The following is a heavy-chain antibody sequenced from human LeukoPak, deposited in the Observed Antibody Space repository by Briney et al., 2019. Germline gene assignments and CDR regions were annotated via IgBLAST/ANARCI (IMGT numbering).Heavy chain of an antibody. CDR2: IIPIFGTA. CDR1: GGTFSSYA. J-gene: IGHJ6*04. D-gene: IGHD3-10*01. CDR3: ARQGSGSYYHLYSYYYYGMDV. Sequence: ASVKVSCKASGGTFSSYAISWVRQAPGQGLEWMGGIIPIFGTANYAQKFQGRVTITADESTSTAYMELSSLRSEDTAVYYCARQGSGSYYHLYSYYYYGMDVWGKGTTVTVSS. V-gene: IGHV1-69*13.